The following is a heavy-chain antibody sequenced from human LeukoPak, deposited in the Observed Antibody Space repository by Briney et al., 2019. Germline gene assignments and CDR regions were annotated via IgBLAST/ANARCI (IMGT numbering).Heavy chain of an antibody. CDR2: IWYDGSNK. CDR3: ARERSGYFDY. V-gene: IGHV3-33*08. Sequence: GGSLRLSCAASGFSFSSYAMSWVRQAPGKGLEWVAVIWYDGSNKYYADSVKGRFTISRDNSKNTLYLQMNSLRAEGTAVYYCARERSGYFDYWGQGTLVTVSS. D-gene: IGHD3-10*01. J-gene: IGHJ4*02. CDR1: GFSFSSYA.